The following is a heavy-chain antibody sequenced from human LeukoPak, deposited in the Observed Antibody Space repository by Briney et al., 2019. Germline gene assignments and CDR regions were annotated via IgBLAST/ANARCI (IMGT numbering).Heavy chain of an antibody. CDR1: GGTFSSYA. Sequence: SVKVSCKASGGTFSSYAISWVRQAPGQGLEWMGGIIPIFGTANYAQKFQGRVTITADGSTSTAYMELSSLRSEDTAVYYCASGIQLWYEFDYWGQGTLVTVSS. CDR3: ASGIQLWYEFDY. CDR2: IIPIFGTA. D-gene: IGHD5-18*01. V-gene: IGHV1-69*13. J-gene: IGHJ4*02.